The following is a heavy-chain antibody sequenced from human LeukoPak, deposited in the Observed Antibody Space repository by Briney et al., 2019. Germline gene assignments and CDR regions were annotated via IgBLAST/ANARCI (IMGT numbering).Heavy chain of an antibody. D-gene: IGHD5-24*01. CDR2: IYYSGDT. Sequence: PSETLSLTCTVSGGSVSSSSYYWNWIRQPPGKGLEWIGYIYYSGDTNYNPSLKSRVTMSVDTSKNQFSLKLNSLTAADTAVYYCARSGGHNPFDFWGQGALVTASS. CDR3: ARSGGHNPFDF. V-gene: IGHV4-61*01. J-gene: IGHJ4*02. CDR1: GGSVSSSSYY.